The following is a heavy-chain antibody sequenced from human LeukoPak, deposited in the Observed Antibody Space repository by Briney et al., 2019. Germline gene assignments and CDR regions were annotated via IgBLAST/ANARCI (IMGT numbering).Heavy chain of an antibody. V-gene: IGHV1-8*01. CDR2: MNPNSGNT. D-gene: IGHD6-13*01. CDR3: ARVPSRFRAAAGKGGLVY. Sequence: GASVKVSCKASGYTFTSYDINWVRQATGQGLEWMGWMNPNSGNTGYAQKFQGRVTMTRNTSISTAYMELSSLRSEDTAVYYCARVPSRFRAAAGKGGLVYWGQGTLVTVSS. CDR1: GYTFTSYD. J-gene: IGHJ4*02.